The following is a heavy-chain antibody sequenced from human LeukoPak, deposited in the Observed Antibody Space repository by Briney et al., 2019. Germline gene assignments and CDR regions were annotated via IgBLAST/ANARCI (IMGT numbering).Heavy chain of an antibody. CDR3: ARVLHKRNYDSSDYYGY. CDR1: GFTFSSYG. V-gene: IGHV3-23*01. J-gene: IGHJ4*02. D-gene: IGHD3-22*01. CDR2: IRGSGGST. Sequence: GGSLRLSCAASGFTFSSYGMSWVRQAPGKGLEWASAIRGSGGSTYYADSVKGRFTISRDNSKNTLYLQMNSLRAEDTAVYYCARVLHKRNYDSSDYYGYWGQGILVTVSS.